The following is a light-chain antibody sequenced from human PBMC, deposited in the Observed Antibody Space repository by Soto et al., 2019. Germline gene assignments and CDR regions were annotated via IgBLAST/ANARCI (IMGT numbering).Light chain of an antibody. CDR2: DVS. V-gene: IGLV2-14*03. Sequence: QSVLTQPASVSGSPGQSITISCTGISSDIGVFKYVSWYQQHPGKAPKLLIYDVSNRPSGVSDRFSGTKSGNTASLTISGLQTEDEADYYCSSYIDSTTSFATETKVTVL. J-gene: IGLJ1*01. CDR1: SSDIGVFKY. CDR3: SSYIDSTTS.